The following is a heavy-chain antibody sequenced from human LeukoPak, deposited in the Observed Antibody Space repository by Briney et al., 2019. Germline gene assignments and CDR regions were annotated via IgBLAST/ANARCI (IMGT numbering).Heavy chain of an antibody. Sequence: SETLSLTCTVSGGSISSYYWSWIRQPPGKGLEWIGYIYYSGSTNYNPSLKSRVTISVDRSKNQFSLKLSSVTAADTAVYYCARAPYYYDSSGQYYFDYWGQGTLVTVSS. J-gene: IGHJ4*02. V-gene: IGHV4-59*12. CDR1: GGSISSYY. CDR2: IYYSGST. CDR3: ARAPYYYDSSGQYYFDY. D-gene: IGHD3-22*01.